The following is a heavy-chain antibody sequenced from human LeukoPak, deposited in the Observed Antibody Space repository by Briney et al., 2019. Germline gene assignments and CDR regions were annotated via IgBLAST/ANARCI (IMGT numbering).Heavy chain of an antibody. Sequence: SETLSLTCAVYGGSFSGYYWSWIRQPPGRGLEWIGEINHSGSTNHNPSLKSRVTISVDTSKNQFSLKLSSVTAADTAVYYCARGPRRFDPWGQGTLVTVSS. J-gene: IGHJ5*02. CDR1: GGSFSGYY. CDR2: INHSGST. V-gene: IGHV4-34*01. CDR3: ARGPRRFDP.